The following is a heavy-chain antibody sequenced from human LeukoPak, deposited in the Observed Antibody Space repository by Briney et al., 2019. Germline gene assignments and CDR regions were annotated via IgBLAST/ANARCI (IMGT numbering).Heavy chain of an antibody. D-gene: IGHD1-26*01. V-gene: IGHV4-39*01. CDR1: GGSISSSSYY. CDR3: ARHVPWELLTNWFGP. Sequence: SETLSLTCTVSGGSISSSSYYWGWIRQPPGKGLEWIGSIYYSGSTYYNPSLKSRVTISVDTSKSQFSLKLSSVTAADTAVYYCARHVPWELLTNWFGPWGQGTLVTVSS. J-gene: IGHJ5*02. CDR2: IYYSGST.